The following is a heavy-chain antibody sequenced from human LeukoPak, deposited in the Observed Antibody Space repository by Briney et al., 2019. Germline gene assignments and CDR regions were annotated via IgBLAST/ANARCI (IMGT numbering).Heavy chain of an antibody. CDR1: GYTLTSYY. Sequence: ASVKVSCKASGYTLTSYYMHWVRQAPGQGLEWMGFINPSGGSTSYAQKFQGRVTMTRDTSTSTVYMELSSLRSEDTAVYYCARGGLVHYYDSSGHDAFDIWGQGTLVTVSS. CDR2: INPSGGST. D-gene: IGHD3-22*01. CDR3: ARGGLVHYYDSSGHDAFDI. V-gene: IGHV1-46*01. J-gene: IGHJ3*02.